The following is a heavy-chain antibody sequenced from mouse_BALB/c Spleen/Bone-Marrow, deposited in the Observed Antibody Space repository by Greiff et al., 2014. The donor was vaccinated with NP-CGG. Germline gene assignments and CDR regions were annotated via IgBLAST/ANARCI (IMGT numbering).Heavy chain of an antibody. CDR2: INPDNGDT. Sequence: EVQLQQSGPDLVKPGASVKMSCKASGYSFTGYFMNRVMQSHGKSLEWIGRINPDNGDTFYNQKFKGKATLTVDRSSNTAHMDLRSLASEDSAVYYCARSDFYFDYWGQGTTLTVSS. CDR1: GYSFTGYF. J-gene: IGHJ2*01. CDR3: ARSDFYFDY. D-gene: IGHD2-13*01. V-gene: IGHV1-20*02.